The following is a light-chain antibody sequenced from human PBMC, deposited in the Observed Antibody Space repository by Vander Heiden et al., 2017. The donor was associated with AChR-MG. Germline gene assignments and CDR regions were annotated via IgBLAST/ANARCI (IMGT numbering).Light chain of an antibody. CDR3: QAWDSTSVV. Sequence: SYEVPQPPSVYVSPGQTASITCLGDKLGDKYVSWYQQRPGQSPVGVIYQASKRPSGIPERFSGSNYGNTATLTIRGTQAMDEADYYCQAWDSTSVVFGGGTKLTGL. V-gene: IGLV3-1*01. J-gene: IGLJ2*01. CDR2: QAS. CDR1: KLGDKY.